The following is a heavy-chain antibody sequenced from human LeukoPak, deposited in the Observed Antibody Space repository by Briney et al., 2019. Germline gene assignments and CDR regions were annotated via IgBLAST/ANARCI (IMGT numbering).Heavy chain of an antibody. CDR2: IKQDGSEK. J-gene: IGHJ6*04. CDR3: AREGGSGSYYYYYYGMDV. Sequence: GGSLRLSCAASGFTFSSYWMSWVRQAPGKGLEWVANIKQDGSEKYYVDSVKGRFTISRDNAKNSLYLQMNSLRAEDTAVYYCAREGGSGSYYYYYYGMDVWGKGTTVTVSS. D-gene: IGHD3-10*01. CDR1: GFTFSSYW. V-gene: IGHV3-7*03.